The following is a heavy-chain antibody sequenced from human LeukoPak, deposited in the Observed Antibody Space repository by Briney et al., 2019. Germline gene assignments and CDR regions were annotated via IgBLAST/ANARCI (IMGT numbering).Heavy chain of an antibody. CDR3: ARDFKLGGTRDYYYMDV. CDR1: GGSISSYY. J-gene: IGHJ6*03. D-gene: IGHD1-26*01. CDR2: IYTSGST. Sequence: SETLSLTCTVSGGSISSYYWSWIRQPAGKGLEWIGRIYTSGSTNYNPSLKSRVTMSVDTSKNQFSLKLSSVTAADTAVYYCARDFKLGGTRDYYYMDVWGKGTTVTVSS. V-gene: IGHV4-4*07.